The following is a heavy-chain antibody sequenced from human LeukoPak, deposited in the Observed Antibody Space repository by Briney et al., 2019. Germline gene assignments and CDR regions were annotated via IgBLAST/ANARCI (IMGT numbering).Heavy chain of an antibody. V-gene: IGHV4-39*01. D-gene: IGHD6-13*01. Sequence: SETLSLTCTDSGGSISSSSYYWGWIRQPPGKGLEWIGSIYYSGSTYYNPSLKSRVTISVDTSKNQFSLKLSSVTAADTAVYYCQGYSSRRRDNWFDPWGQGTLVTVSS. CDR2: IYYSGST. CDR1: GGSISSSSYY. CDR3: QGYSSRRRDNWFDP. J-gene: IGHJ5*02.